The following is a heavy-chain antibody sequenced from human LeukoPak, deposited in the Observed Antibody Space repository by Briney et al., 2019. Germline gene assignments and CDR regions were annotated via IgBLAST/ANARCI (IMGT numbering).Heavy chain of an antibody. CDR2: ISGSGGSA. D-gene: IGHD5-12*01. CDR1: SFIFSIYC. J-gene: IGHJ4*02. V-gene: IGHV3-23*01. CDR3: AKARYSGYDVKYYFDY. Sequence: QAGPSVRPFYAPASFIFSIYCVGWVRQAPGEWLEWVSSISGSGGSAYYADSVKGRFTISRDNSKNTLYLQMNSLRAEDTAVYYCAKARYSGYDVKYYFDYWGQGTLVTVSS.